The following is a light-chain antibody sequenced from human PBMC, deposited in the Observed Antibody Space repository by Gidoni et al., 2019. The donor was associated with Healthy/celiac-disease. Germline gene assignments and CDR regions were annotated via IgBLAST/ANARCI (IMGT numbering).Light chain of an antibody. J-gene: IGKJ2*01. CDR3: QQYNNWPRT. Sequence: IVMTQSPATLSVSPGERATLSCRASPSVSSNLAWYQQKPGQAPRLLIYGASTRATGIPARFSGSGSGTEFTLTISSLQSEDFAVYYCQQYNNWPRTFGQGTKLEIK. CDR2: GAS. CDR1: PSVSSN. V-gene: IGKV3-15*01.